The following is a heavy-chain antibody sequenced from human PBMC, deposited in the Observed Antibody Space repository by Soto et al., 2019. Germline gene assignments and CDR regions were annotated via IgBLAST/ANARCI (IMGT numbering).Heavy chain of an antibody. D-gene: IGHD3-10*01. Sequence: PGGSLRLSCAASGFTFSSYGMHWVRQAPGKGLEWVAVIWYDGSNKYYADSVKGRFTISRDNSKNTLYLQMNSLRAEDTAVYYCARDPKPDRWFGELFHYGMDVWGQGTTVTVSS. CDR3: ARDPKPDRWFGELFHYGMDV. J-gene: IGHJ6*02. CDR2: IWYDGSNK. CDR1: GFTFSSYG. V-gene: IGHV3-33*01.